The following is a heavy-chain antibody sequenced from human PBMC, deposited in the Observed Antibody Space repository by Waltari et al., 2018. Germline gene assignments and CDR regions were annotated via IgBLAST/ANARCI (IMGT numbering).Heavy chain of an antibody. Sequence: EVQLLESGGGLVQPGGSLRLSCAASGFTFSSYAMSWVRQAPGTGVEWVSVIFSGGSSTYYADSVKGRFTISRDNSKNTLYLQMNSLRAEDTAVYYCAKEVGVGAGFYYYYYMDVWGKGTTVTVSS. CDR2: IFSGGSST. CDR3: AKEVGVGAGFYYYYYMDV. CDR1: GFTFSSYA. D-gene: IGHD1-26*01. J-gene: IGHJ6*03. V-gene: IGHV3-23*03.